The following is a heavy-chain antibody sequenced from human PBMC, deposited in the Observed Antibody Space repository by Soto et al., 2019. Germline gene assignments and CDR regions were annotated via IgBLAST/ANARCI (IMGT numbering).Heavy chain of an antibody. J-gene: IGHJ5*02. V-gene: IGHV3-23*01. D-gene: IGHD2-15*01. CDR1: GFTFTNSH. CDR3: TNRHEGWWPFDP. Sequence: EVQLLESGGALVQPGGSLRLSCAASGFTFTNSHMSWVRQAPGKGLEWVSSISNSGGETYYIDSVKGRFSISRDNARNTLDLQMNRRRAEDTAVYYCTNRHEGWWPFDPWGQGTLVTVSS. CDR2: ISNSGGET.